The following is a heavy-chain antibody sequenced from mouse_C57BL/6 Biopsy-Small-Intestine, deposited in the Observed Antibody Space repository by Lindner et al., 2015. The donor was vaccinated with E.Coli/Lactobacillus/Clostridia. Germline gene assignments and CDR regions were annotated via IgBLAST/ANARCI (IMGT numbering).Heavy chain of an antibody. CDR1: GYTFNGYW. D-gene: IGHD3-2*02. J-gene: IGHJ2*01. V-gene: IGHV1-9*01. CDR3: ARSEGSSGFLDY. Sequence: VQLQESGAELMKPGASVKLSCKATGYTFNGYWIEWVKQRPGHGLEWIGEILPGSGTSNYNEKFKGKATLTVDKSSSTAYMALRSLTSEDSAVYYCARSEGSSGFLDYWGQGTTLTVSS. CDR2: ILPGSGTS.